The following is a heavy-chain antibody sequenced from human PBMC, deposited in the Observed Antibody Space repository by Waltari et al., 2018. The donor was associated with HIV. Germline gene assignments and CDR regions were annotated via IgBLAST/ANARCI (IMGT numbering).Heavy chain of an antibody. J-gene: IGHJ4*02. CDR2: IIPILGIA. Sequence: QVQLVQSGAEVKKPGSSVKVSCKASGGTFSSYTISWVRQAPGQGLEWMGRIIPILGIANDAQKFQGRVTITADKSTSTAYMELSSLRSEDTAVYYCASSPLGGGNHPPPGYWGQGTLVTVSS. D-gene: IGHD2-15*01. CDR1: GGTFSSYT. CDR3: ASSPLGGGNHPPPGY. V-gene: IGHV1-69*02.